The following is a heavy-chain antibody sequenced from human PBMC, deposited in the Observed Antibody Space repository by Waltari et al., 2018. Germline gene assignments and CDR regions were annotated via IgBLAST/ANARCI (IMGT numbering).Heavy chain of an antibody. CDR1: RGTFSSYA. D-gene: IGHD3-10*01. J-gene: IGHJ4*02. CDR2: ISPLFRKT. V-gene: IGHV1-69*01. CDR3: ARGYGAGIYLESSLES. Sequence: QVQLVQSGAEVKKPGSSVTVSCKASRGTFSSYAIRWVRQALGQGLEWMGGISPLFRKTKDTQKFQYRVTITADESTGTAYMELSSLGSDATAIYYCARGYGAGIYLESSLESWGQGARVTVSS.